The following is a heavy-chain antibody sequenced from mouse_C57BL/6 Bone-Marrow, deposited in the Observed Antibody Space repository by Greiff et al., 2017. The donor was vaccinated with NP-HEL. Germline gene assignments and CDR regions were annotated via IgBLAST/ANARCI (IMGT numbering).Heavy chain of an antibody. CDR2: ISDGGSYT. CDR1: GFTFSSYA. D-gene: IGHD2-4*01. J-gene: IGHJ4*01. CDR3: ARNYDYDGYYAMDY. Sequence: EVQRVESGGGLVKPGGSLKLSCAASGFTFSSYAMSWVRQTPEKRLEWVATISDGGSYTYYPDNVKGRFTISRDNAKNNLYLQMSHLKSEDTAMXYCARNYDYDGYYAMDYWGQGTSVTVSS. V-gene: IGHV5-4*01.